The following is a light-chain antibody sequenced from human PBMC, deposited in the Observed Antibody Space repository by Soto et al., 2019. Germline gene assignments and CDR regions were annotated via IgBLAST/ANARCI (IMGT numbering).Light chain of an antibody. V-gene: IGLV2-14*01. Sequence: QSVLTQPPSASGSPGQSATISCTGTSSDIGTYDYVSWYQHLPDKAPKLIIYEVSHRPSGASNHFSGYKSGNTASLTISGLQAEDEADYYCSSYTSTSTPCVFGTGTKVTVL. CDR1: SSDIGTYDY. CDR2: EVS. J-gene: IGLJ1*01. CDR3: SSYTSTSTPCV.